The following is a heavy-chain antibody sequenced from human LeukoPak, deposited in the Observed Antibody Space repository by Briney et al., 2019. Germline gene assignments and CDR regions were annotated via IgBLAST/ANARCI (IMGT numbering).Heavy chain of an antibody. CDR1: GFTFNNFG. D-gene: IGHD3-22*01. J-gene: IGHJ4*02. CDR3: ARSPRDSRDWTGTLDY. CDR2: ISYSGSVQ. Sequence: GESLKISCAASGFTFNNFGMHWVRQAPGKGLEWVSVISYSGSVQFYADSEKGRFTISRDASKNTVHLQMNSLRVEDTAVYYCARSPRDSRDWTGTLDYWGQGALVTVSS. V-gene: IGHV3-30*03.